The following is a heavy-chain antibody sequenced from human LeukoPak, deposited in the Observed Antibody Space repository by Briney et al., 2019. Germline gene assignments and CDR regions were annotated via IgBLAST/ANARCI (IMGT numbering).Heavy chain of an antibody. CDR2: INHSGST. CDR3: ARDRYYGFWSGYLDYYYYGMDV. Sequence: SETLSLTCAVYGGSFSGYYWSWIRQPPGKGLEWIGEINHSGSTNYNPSLKSRVTISVDTSKNQFSLKLSSVTAADTAVYYCARDRYYGFWSGYLDYYYYGMDVWGQGTTVTVSS. V-gene: IGHV4-34*01. D-gene: IGHD3-3*01. J-gene: IGHJ6*02. CDR1: GGSFSGYY.